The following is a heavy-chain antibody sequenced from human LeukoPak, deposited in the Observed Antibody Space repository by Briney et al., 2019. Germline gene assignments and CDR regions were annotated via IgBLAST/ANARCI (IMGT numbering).Heavy chain of an antibody. Sequence: PSETLSLTCTVSGGSISSSSYYWGWIRQPPGKGLEWIGSIYYSGSTYYNPSLKSRVTISVDTSKNQFPLKLSSVTAADTAVYYCARAQTGTTYYYYMDVWGKGTTVTVSS. CDR3: ARAQTGTTYYYYMDV. J-gene: IGHJ6*03. CDR1: GGSISSSSYY. CDR2: IYYSGST. D-gene: IGHD1-7*01. V-gene: IGHV4-39*01.